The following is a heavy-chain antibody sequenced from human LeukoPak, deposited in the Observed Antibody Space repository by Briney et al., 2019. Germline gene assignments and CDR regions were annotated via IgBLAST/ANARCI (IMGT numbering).Heavy chain of an antibody. J-gene: IGHJ6*04. V-gene: IGHV1-69*13. CDR1: GGTFSSYA. D-gene: IGHD6-13*01. CDR2: IIPIFGTA. CDR3: ARPGIAAAGTSPGDYYGMDV. Sequence: SVKVSCKASGGTFSSYAISWVRQAPGQGLEWMGGIIPIFGTANYAQKFQGRVTITADESTSTAYMELSGLRSEDTAVYYCARPGIAAAGTSPGDYYGMDVWGKGTTVTVSS.